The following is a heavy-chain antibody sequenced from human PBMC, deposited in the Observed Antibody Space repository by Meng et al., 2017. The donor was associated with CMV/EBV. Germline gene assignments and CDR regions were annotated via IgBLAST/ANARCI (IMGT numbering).Heavy chain of an antibody. CDR3: ARGRANTFMWVERLPYCSGGSCYDPYYYYYGMDV. V-gene: IGHV3-21*01. CDR2: ISSSSSYI. CDR1: GFTFSSYS. J-gene: IGHJ6*02. D-gene: IGHD2-15*01. Sequence: LTCAASGFTFSSYSMNWVRQAPGKGLEWVSSISSSSSYIYYADSVKGRFTISRDNAKNSLYLQMNSLRAEDTAVYYCARGRANTFMWVERLPYCSGGSCYDPYYYYYGMDVWGQGTTVTVSS.